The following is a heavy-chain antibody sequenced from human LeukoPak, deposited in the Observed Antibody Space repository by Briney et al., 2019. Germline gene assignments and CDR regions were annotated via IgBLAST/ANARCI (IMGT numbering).Heavy chain of an antibody. Sequence: SETLSLTCAVYAGSFSGYYWSWISQPQGKGLEWNGEINHSGSTNYNPSLKSRVTISVDTSKNQFSLKLSSVTAADTAVYYCARVRITMIVRGGFDPWGQGTLVTVSS. CDR1: AGSFSGYY. CDR2: INHSGST. CDR3: ARVRITMIVRGGFDP. V-gene: IGHV4-34*01. J-gene: IGHJ5*02. D-gene: IGHD3-22*01.